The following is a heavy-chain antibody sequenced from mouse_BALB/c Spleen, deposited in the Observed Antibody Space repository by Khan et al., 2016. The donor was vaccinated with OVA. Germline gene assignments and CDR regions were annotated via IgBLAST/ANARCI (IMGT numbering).Heavy chain of an antibody. V-gene: IGHV2-6-1*01. CDR3: ARQPFYHYELIDN. Sequence: QVQLKQSGPGLVAPSQRLSITCTISGFSLTNSGIHWVSQPPGKGLEWLVVIWSDGSTTYNYALKSRLSISKDNSKSHVFLKMHSPQIADAAMYYWARQPFYHYELIDNWGQATLVNVSA. D-gene: IGHD1-2*01. J-gene: IGHJ4*01. CDR1: GFSLTNSG. CDR2: IWSDGST.